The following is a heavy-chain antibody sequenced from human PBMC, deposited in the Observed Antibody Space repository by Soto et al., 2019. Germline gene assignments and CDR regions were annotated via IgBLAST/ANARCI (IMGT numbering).Heavy chain of an antibody. CDR2: ISSSSSTI. Sequence: EVQLVESGGGLVQPGGSLRLSCAASGFTFSSYSMNWVRQAPGKGLEWVSYISSSSSTIYYADSVKGRFTISRDNAKNSLYLQMKSLRDEDTAVYYCARATGMPGTHWGQGTLVTVSS. V-gene: IGHV3-48*02. CDR3: ARATGMPGTH. CDR1: GFTFSSYS. J-gene: IGHJ1*01. D-gene: IGHD1-1*01.